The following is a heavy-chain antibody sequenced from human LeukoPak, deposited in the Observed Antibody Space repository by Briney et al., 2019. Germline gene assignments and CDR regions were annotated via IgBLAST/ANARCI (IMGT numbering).Heavy chain of an antibody. CDR1: GFTFSSSW. CDR3: ARGWQWLVS. Sequence: GGSLRLSCAASGFTFSSSWMSWVRLAPGKGLEWVANINEDGSDKYSVDSVKGRFTISRDNAKNSVYLQMNSLRVEDTAVYYCARGWQWLVSWGQGTLVTVSS. D-gene: IGHD6-19*01. V-gene: IGHV3-7*05. CDR2: INEDGSDK. J-gene: IGHJ5*02.